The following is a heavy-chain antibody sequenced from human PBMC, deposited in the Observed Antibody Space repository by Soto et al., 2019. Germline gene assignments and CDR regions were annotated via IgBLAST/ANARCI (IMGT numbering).Heavy chain of an antibody. V-gene: IGHV4-34*01. J-gene: IGHJ5*02. CDR1: GFSVNVYD. Sequence: AGTXSLTCAFYGFSVNVYDLNWVRQPPGKGLEWIGEINHTGGTHYKPSLKSRVTMSVDTSKNKSSLRLSSVNAAEKAIYYCETSIKVLGLMINHLDTWGQGTQVTVSS. CDR2: INHTGGT. CDR3: ETSIKVLGLMINHLDT. D-gene: IGHD3-16*01.